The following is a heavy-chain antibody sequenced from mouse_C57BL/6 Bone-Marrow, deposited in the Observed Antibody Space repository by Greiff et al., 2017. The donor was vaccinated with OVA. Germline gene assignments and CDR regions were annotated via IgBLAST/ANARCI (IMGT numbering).Heavy chain of an antibody. J-gene: IGHJ3*01. CDR2: INPNNGGT. CDR1: GYTFTDYY. CDR3: ASPIPPVVP. V-gene: IGHV1-26*01. D-gene: IGHD1-1*01. Sequence: VQLQQSGPELVKPGASVKISCKASGYTFTDYYMNWVKQSHGKSLEWIGDINPNNGGTSYNQKFKGKATLTVDKSSSTAYMELRSLASEDSAIYYCASPIPPVVPWGQGTLVTVSA.